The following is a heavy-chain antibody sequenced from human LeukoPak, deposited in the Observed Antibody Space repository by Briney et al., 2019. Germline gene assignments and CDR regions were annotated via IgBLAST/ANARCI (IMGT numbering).Heavy chain of an antibody. V-gene: IGHV3-33*01. CDR1: GFTFSSYG. Sequence: PGGSLRLSCAASGFTFSSYGMHWVRQAPGKGLEWVAVIWCDGTNTYYADSVKGRFTISRDNSKNTLYLQMNSLRAEDTAVYYCARDFCSGSSCYPDAFDIWGQGTMVTVSS. CDR2: IWCDGTNT. CDR3: ARDFCSGSSCYPDAFDI. D-gene: IGHD2-15*01. J-gene: IGHJ3*02.